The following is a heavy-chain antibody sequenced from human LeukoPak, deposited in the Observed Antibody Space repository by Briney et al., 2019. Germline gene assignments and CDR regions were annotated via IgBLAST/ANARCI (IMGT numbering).Heavy chain of an antibody. D-gene: IGHD3-10*01. J-gene: IGHJ4*02. CDR2: ISSSSSTI. Sequence: GGSLRLSCAASGFTFSSYSMNWVRQAPGKGLEWVSYISSSSSTIYYADSVKGRFTISRDNAKNSLYLQMNSLRDEDTAVYYCARAYYYGPGSYYFDYWGQGTLVTVSS. V-gene: IGHV3-48*02. CDR3: ARAYYYGPGSYYFDY. CDR1: GFTFSSYS.